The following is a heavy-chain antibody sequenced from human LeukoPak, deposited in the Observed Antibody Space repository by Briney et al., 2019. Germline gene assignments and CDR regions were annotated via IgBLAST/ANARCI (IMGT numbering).Heavy chain of an antibody. V-gene: IGHV4-39*02. CDR3: ARENCSSTSCYRWSYFDY. CDR2: INESGST. Sequence: PSETLSLTCTVSGGSISSGSYYWGWIRQPPGKGLEWIGSINESGSTYYNPSLQSRVTMSVDTSKNQFSLKVSSVTAADTAVYYCARENCSSTSCYRWSYFDYWGQGTLVTVSS. CDR1: GGSISSGSYY. D-gene: IGHD2-2*02. J-gene: IGHJ4*02.